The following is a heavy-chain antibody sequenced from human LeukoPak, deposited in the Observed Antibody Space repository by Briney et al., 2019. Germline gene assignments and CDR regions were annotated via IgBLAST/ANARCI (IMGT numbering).Heavy chain of an antibody. CDR1: GFTFGGNG. D-gene: IGHD4-11*01. V-gene: IGHV3-7*01. Sequence: AGGPLNPSCEASGFTFGGNGRSGFRQAPGKGLQWVASIKQDGGEKYYGDSVKGRFTISRDNAKNSLYLQMNSLRAEDTAVYYCTREDHSRYEYWGQGTLVTVSS. J-gene: IGHJ4*02. CDR3: TREDHSRYEY. CDR2: IKQDGGEK.